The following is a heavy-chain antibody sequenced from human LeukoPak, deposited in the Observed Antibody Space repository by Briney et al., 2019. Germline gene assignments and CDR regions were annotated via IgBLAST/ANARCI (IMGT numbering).Heavy chain of an antibody. CDR1: RFTFSRYA. J-gene: IGHJ4*02. CDR3: AKEGGYYYESSGYYFDY. CDR2: ISGSGGST. Sequence: GGSLRLSCAASRFTFSRYAMSWVRQAPGKGLEWVSAISGSGGSTYYADSVEGRFTISRDNSKNTLYLQMNSLRAEDTAVYYCAKEGGYYYESSGYYFDYWGQGPLVTVSS. V-gene: IGHV3-23*01. D-gene: IGHD3-22*01.